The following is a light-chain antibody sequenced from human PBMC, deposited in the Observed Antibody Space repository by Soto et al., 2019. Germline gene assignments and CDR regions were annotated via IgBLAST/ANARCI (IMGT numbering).Light chain of an antibody. CDR2: EVD. Sequence: QSVLTQPPSASGSPGQSVTISCTGTSSDVGGYNFVSWYQQHPGKAPKLIIFEVDTRPSGVPDRFSASKSGNTASLTVSGLQAEDEADYYCCSYADSNNLVFGGGTKLTV. CDR3: CSYADSNNLV. CDR1: SSDVGGYNF. V-gene: IGLV2-8*01. J-gene: IGLJ2*01.